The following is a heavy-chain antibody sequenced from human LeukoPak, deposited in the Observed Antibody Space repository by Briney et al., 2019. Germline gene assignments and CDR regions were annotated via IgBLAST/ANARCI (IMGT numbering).Heavy chain of an antibody. Sequence: GASVKVSCKASGYTFTSYGISWVRQAPGQGLEWMGWISAYNGNTNYAQKLQGRVTMTTDTSTSTAYMELSRLRSDDTAVYYCARVYYYDSSGYSHAFDIWGQGTMVTVSS. V-gene: IGHV1-18*01. CDR3: ARVYYYDSSGYSHAFDI. J-gene: IGHJ3*02. CDR2: ISAYNGNT. CDR1: GYTFTSYG. D-gene: IGHD3-22*01.